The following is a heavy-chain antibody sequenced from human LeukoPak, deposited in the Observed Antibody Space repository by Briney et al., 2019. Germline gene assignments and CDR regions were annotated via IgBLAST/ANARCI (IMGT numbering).Heavy chain of an antibody. CDR3: AREGRDGPKDY. V-gene: IGHV4-59*01. D-gene: IGHD5-24*01. CDR1: GGSISSYY. CDR2: IYYSGNS. J-gene: IGHJ4*02. Sequence: SDTLSLTCTVSGGSISSYYWSWIRQPPGKGLEWIGYIYYSGNSKYNPSLKTRVTISVDTSKNQFSLKLSSVTAADTAVYYCAREGRDGPKDYWGQGTLVTVSS.